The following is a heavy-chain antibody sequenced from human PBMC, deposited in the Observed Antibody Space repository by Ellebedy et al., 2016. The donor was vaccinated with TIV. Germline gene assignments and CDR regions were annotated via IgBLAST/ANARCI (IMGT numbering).Heavy chain of an antibody. CDR3: ARASVRYFDWDY. Sequence: GGSLRLSCVASGFTLSGYWMHWVRQVPGKGLVWLARINTDGSSTSYADSVEGRFTISRDNAKKTLYLEMGGLRSDDTAVYYCARASVRYFDWDYWGQGTLVAV. CDR2: INTDGSST. D-gene: IGHD3-9*01. J-gene: IGHJ4*02. CDR1: GFTLSGYW. V-gene: IGHV3-74*01.